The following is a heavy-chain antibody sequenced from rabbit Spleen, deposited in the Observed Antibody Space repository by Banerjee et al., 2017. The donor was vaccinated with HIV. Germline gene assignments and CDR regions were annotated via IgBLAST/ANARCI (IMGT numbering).Heavy chain of an antibody. CDR3: ARDTSSSFSSYGMDL. V-gene: IGHV1S40*01. Sequence: QSLEESGGGLVKPGASLTLTCKASGIDFNVNYDMCWVRQAPGKGLEWISCIAGSSSGFTYSATWAKGRFTCSKTSSTTVTLQMTSLTVADTATYFCARDTSSSFSSYGMDLWGQGTLVPS. D-gene: IGHD1-1*01. J-gene: IGHJ6*01. CDR2: IAGSSSGFT. CDR1: GIDFNVNYD.